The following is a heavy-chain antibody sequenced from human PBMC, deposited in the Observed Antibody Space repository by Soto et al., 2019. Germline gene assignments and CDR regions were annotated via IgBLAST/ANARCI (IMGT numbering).Heavy chain of an antibody. Sequence: SQTLSLTCGISGDSVSSNSAAWNWFRQSPSRGLEWLGRTYYRSKWYNDYAVSVESRITINPDTSKNHFSLQLNFVTPEDTAVYFCARGEQYSGRIFDYWGQGTLVTVSS. J-gene: IGHJ4*02. V-gene: IGHV6-1*01. D-gene: IGHD1-26*01. CDR2: TYYRSKWYN. CDR3: ARGEQYSGRIFDY. CDR1: GDSVSSNSAA.